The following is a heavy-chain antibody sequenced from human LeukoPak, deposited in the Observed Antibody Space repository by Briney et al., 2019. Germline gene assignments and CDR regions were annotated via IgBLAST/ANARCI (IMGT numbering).Heavy chain of an antibody. Sequence: GGSLRLSCAASGFTFSSYAMSWVRQAPGKGLEWVSAISGSGGSTYYADSVEGRFTISRDNSKNTLYLQMNSLRAEDTAVYYCAKEPYSGSYRDLDYWGQGTLVTVSS. D-gene: IGHD1-26*01. CDR2: ISGSGGST. J-gene: IGHJ4*02. V-gene: IGHV3-23*01. CDR1: GFTFSSYA. CDR3: AKEPYSGSYRDLDY.